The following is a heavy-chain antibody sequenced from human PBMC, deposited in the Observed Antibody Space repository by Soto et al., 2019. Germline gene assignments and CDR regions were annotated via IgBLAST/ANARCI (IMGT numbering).Heavy chain of an antibody. CDR1: GYTFTSYD. V-gene: IGHV1-18*01. J-gene: IGHJ4*02. D-gene: IGHD6-6*01. CDR2: ISAYNGNT. CDR3: ARDRAARPRYYFDD. Sequence: ASVKVSCKASGYTFTSYDINWVRQAPGQGLEWMGWISAYNGNTNYAQKLQGRVTMTTDTSTSTAYMELRSLRSDDTAVYYCARDRAARPRYYFDDWGQGTLVTFSS.